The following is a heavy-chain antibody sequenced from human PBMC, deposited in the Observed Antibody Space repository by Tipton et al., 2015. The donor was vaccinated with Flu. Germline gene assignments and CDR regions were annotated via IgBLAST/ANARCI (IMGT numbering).Heavy chain of an antibody. CDR2: ISGSGGST. Sequence: SLRLSCAASGFTFSSYAMSWVRQAPGKGLEWVSAISGSGGSTYYADSVKGRFTISRDNSKNTLYLQMNSLRAEDTAVYYCAKYSYDSSGYYFVGDYWGQGTLVTVSS. D-gene: IGHD3-22*01. V-gene: IGHV3-23*01. CDR1: GFTFSSYA. J-gene: IGHJ4*02. CDR3: AKYSYDSSGYYFVGDY.